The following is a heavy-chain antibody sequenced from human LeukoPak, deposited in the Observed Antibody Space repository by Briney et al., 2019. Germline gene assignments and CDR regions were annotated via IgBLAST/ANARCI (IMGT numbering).Heavy chain of an antibody. CDR1: GYTFTGYY. Sequence: ASVKVSCTASGYTFTGYYMHWVRQAPGQGLERMGWINPNSGGTNYAQKFQGRVTMTRDTSISTAYMELSRLRSDDTAVYYCARGGVKGGSYYGYWGQGTLVTVSS. V-gene: IGHV1-2*02. CDR3: ARGGVKGGSYYGY. D-gene: IGHD1-26*01. CDR2: INPNSGGT. J-gene: IGHJ4*02.